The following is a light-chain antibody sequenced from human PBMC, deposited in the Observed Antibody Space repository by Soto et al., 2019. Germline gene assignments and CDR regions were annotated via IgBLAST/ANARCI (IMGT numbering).Light chain of an antibody. CDR1: TSDVGGYNY. V-gene: IGLV2-11*01. CDR2: DVS. J-gene: IGLJ1*01. CDR3: CSYAGSYTYL. Sequence: QSALTQPRSVSGSPGQSVTISCTGTTSDVGGYNYVSWYQQHPGKAPKFMIYDVSQRPSGVPARFSGSKSGNTASLTISGLQAEDEADYYCCSYAGSYTYLFGTGTKLTVL.